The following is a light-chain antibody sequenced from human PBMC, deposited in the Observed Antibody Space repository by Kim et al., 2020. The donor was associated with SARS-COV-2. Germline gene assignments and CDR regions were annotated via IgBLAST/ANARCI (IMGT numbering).Light chain of an antibody. CDR3: ATWDDKLNGRV. Sequence: GQRVILSCSGSSSNIGGNTVHWYQQFPGTAPKLLLYGNNQRPSGVPERFSGSKSGTSASLAISGLRSEDEADYHCATWDDKLNGRVFGGGTRLTVL. J-gene: IGLJ3*02. V-gene: IGLV1-44*01. CDR2: GNN. CDR1: SSNIGGNT.